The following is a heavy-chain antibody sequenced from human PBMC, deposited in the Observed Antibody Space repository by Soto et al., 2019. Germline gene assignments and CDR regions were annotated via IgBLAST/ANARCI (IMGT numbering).Heavy chain of an antibody. J-gene: IGHJ5*02. V-gene: IGHV4-4*02. CDR3: ARAAAGREDIVVVPAAMDWFDP. CDR1: GGSISSSNW. Sequence: SETLSLTCAVSGGSISSSNWWSWVRQPPGKGLEWIGEIYHSGSTNYNPSLKSRVTISVDKSKNQFSLKLSSVTAADTTVYYCARAAAGREDIVVVPAAMDWFDPWGQGTLVTVSS. CDR2: IYHSGST. D-gene: IGHD2-2*01.